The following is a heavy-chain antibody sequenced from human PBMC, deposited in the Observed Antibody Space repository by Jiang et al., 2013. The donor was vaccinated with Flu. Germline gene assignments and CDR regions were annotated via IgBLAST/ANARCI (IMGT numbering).Heavy chain of an antibody. D-gene: IGHD3-9*01. CDR1: GGSISSYY. CDR2: IYYSGST. J-gene: IGHJ4*02. CDR3: ASYYDILTGYGD. V-gene: IGHV4-59*01. Sequence: ETLSLTCTVSGGSISSYYWSWIRQPPGKGLEWIGYIYYSGSTNYNPSLKSRVTISVDTSKNQFSLKLSSVTAADTAVYYCASYYDILTGYGDWGQGTLVTVSS.